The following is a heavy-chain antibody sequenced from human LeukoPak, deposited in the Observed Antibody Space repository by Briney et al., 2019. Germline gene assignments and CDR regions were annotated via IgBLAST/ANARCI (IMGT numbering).Heavy chain of an antibody. V-gene: IGHV5-51*01. Sequence: GESLKISCNVSGYSFTSYWIGWVRPMPGKGLECMGIIYPGDSDTRYSPSFQGQVTISADKSISTAYLRWSSMKPSNTAMYYGARHETGPYFDYWGQRTLVTVSS. CDR1: GYSFTSYW. D-gene: IGHD1-1*01. CDR2: IYPGDSDT. CDR3: ARHETGPYFDY. J-gene: IGHJ4*02.